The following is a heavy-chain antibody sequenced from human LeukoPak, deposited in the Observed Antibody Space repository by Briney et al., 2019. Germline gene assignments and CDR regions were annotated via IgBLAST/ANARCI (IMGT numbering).Heavy chain of an antibody. CDR3: AKGVASCGGDCYSSN. CDR2: ISGSGGST. CDR1: GFTFGVYA. J-gene: IGHJ4*02. Sequence: PGGSLRLSCATSGFTFGVYAMSWVRQAPGKGLEWVSEISGSGGSTFYADSVKGRFTISRDNAKSTLSLQMHSLRAEDTAVYYCAKGVASCGGDCYSSNWGQGTLVTVSS. D-gene: IGHD2-21*02. V-gene: IGHV3-23*01.